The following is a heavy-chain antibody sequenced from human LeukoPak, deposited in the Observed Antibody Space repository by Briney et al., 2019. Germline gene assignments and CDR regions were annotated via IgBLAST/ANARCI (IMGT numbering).Heavy chain of an antibody. CDR3: ARERSSSGGHSWFDP. J-gene: IGHJ5*02. CDR2: IYYTGVT. V-gene: IGHV4-39*07. D-gene: IGHD4-23*01. CDR1: GGYIITSGHY. Sequence: SETLSLTCTVSGGYIITSGHYWGWIRQPPGKGLEWIGSIYYTGVTSTNPFFRSRMSISVDTSKNQFSLNLTSVAAADAAVYYCARERSSSGGHSWFDPWGQGTLVTVSS.